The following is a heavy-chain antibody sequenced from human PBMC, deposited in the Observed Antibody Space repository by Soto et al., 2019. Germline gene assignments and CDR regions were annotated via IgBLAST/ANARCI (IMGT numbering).Heavy chain of an antibody. D-gene: IGHD4-17*01. CDR2: IISGSGGST. CDR3: AKGGTPYGYFLEY. Sequence: EVPLLESGGALVQPGGSLRVSCATSGFNFNTYAMTWVRQAPGKGLEWVSSIISGSGGSTWYADSVKGRFTISSGXXDNTLYLQMNSLTAEDTAVYYCAKGGTPYGYFLEYWGQGTLVTVS. V-gene: IGHV3-23*01. CDR1: GFNFNTYA. J-gene: IGHJ4*02.